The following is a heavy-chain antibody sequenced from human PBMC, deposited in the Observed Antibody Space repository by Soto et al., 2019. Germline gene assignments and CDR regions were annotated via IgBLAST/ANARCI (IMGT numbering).Heavy chain of an antibody. CDR3: ARYYSGAAADTPHGNWFAP. Sequence: PGESLKISCKGSGYSFTSYWIGWVRQMPGKGLEWMGIIYSGDYDTRYSPSFQGQVTISADKSISTAYAQWSSLKASDTAMYYCARYYSGAAADTPHGNWFAPWSQGTLVTVSS. D-gene: IGHD6-25*01. J-gene: IGHJ5*02. V-gene: IGHV5-51*01. CDR2: IYSGDYDT. CDR1: GYSFTSYW.